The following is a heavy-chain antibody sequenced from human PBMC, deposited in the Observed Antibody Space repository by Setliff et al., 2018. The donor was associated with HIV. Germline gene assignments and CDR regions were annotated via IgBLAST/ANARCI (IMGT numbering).Heavy chain of an antibody. CDR2: IHSSGGF. CDR1: GDSINSGDYY. J-gene: IGHJ5*02. Sequence: PSETLSLTCTVSGDSINSGDYYWSWLRQPAGERLEYIGRIHSSGGFNYNPSRQSRLTLSIDISKNHFSLKLRSVTAADTAVYYCARVGTNWPSWFDPWGQGTQVTVSS. CDR3: ARVGTNWPSWFDP. D-gene: IGHD1-1*01. V-gene: IGHV4-61*02.